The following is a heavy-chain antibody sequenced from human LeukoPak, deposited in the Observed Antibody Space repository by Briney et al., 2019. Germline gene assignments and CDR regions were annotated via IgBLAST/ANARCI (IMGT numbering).Heavy chain of an antibody. CDR1: GFTFSSYE. V-gene: IGHV3-48*03. Sequence: PGWSLRLSCAASGFTFSSYEMNWVRQAPGKGLEWVSYISSSGSTIYYADSVKGRFTISRDNAKNSLYLQMNSLRAEDTAVYYCAREERDGYNYYWYFDLWGRGTLVTVSS. J-gene: IGHJ2*01. CDR2: ISSSGSTI. CDR3: AREERDGYNYYWYFDL. D-gene: IGHD5-24*01.